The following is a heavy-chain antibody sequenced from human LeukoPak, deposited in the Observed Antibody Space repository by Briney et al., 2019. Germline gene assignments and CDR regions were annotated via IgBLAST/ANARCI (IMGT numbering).Heavy chain of an antibody. CDR1: GFTFSSYA. CDR3: AKDRGSDSTSFFDY. CDR2: ISGSGGST. Sequence: GGSLRLSCAASGFTFSSYAMSWVRQAPGKGLEWVSAISGSGGSTYYAGSVKGRFTISRDNSKNTLYLQMNSLRAEDTAVYYCAKDRGSDSTSFFDYWGQGTLVTVSS. D-gene: IGHD3-10*01. V-gene: IGHV3-23*01. J-gene: IGHJ4*02.